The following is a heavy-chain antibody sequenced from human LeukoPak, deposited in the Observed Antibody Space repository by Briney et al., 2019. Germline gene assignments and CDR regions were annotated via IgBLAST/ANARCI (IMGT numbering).Heavy chain of an antibody. CDR1: GFTFSNYA. CDR3: ARDLHGDCFDS. D-gene: IGHD4-17*01. J-gene: IGHJ4*02. CDR2: ITGSGGIT. V-gene: IGHV3-23*01. Sequence: GGSLRLSCAASGFTFSNYAMSWVRQAPGKGLEWVSGITGSGGITHYADSVKGRFTISRDNAKNSLYLQMNSLRDEDTAVYYCARDLHGDCFDSWGQGALVTVSS.